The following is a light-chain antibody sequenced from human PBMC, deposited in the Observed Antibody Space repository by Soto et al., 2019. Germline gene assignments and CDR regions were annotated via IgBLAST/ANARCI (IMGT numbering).Light chain of an antibody. CDR3: QQVNSYPPWT. CDR1: QGINSY. Sequence: IQLTQSPSFLSASVGDRVTITCRASQGINSYLAWYQQKPGKAPKLLIYAASTVQIGVPSRFSGRGSGTEFTLTISSLQPEDFATYYCQQVNSYPPWTFGQGTKVEIK. CDR2: AAS. J-gene: IGKJ1*01. V-gene: IGKV1-9*01.